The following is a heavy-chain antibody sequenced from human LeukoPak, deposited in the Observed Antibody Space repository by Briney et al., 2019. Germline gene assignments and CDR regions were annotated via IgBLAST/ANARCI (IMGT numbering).Heavy chain of an antibody. CDR3: ARAPVLYYYYYMDV. J-gene: IGHJ6*03. Sequence: SETLSLTCTVSGGSISSGGYYWSWIRQHPGKGLEWIGYIYYSGSTYYNPSLKSRVTISVDTSKNQFSLKLSSVTAADTAVYYCARAPVLYYYYYMDVWGKGTTVTVSS. D-gene: IGHD2-8*01. V-gene: IGHV4-31*03. CDR1: GGSISSGGYY. CDR2: IYYSGST.